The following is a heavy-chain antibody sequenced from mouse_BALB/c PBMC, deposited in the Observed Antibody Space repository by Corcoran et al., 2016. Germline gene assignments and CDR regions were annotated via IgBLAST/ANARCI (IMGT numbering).Heavy chain of an antibody. CDR2: ISCYNGAT. Sequence: LVKTGASVKISCKASGYSFTGYYMHWVKQSHGKSLEWIGYISCYNGATSYNQKFKGKATFTVDTSSSTAYMQFNSLTSEDSVVYYCARGGDWEIYYFDYWGQGTTLTVSS. V-gene: IGHV1S34*01. J-gene: IGHJ2*01. D-gene: IGHD4-1*01. CDR3: ARGGDWEIYYFDY. CDR1: GYSFTGYY.